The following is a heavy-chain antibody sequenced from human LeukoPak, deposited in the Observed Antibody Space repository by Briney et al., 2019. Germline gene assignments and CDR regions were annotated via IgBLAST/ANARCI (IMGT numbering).Heavy chain of an antibody. CDR2: ISGSGGST. D-gene: IGHD3-10*01. J-gene: IGHJ4*02. CDR3: AKDPDYYGSGSVSSFFSDY. V-gene: IGHV3-23*01. Sequence: GGSLRLSCAASGFTFSSYAMSWVRQAPGKGLEWVSAISGSGGSTYYADSVKGRFTISRDNSKNTLYPQMNSLRAEDTAVYYCAKDPDYYGSGSVSSFFSDYWGQGTLVTVSS. CDR1: GFTFSSYA.